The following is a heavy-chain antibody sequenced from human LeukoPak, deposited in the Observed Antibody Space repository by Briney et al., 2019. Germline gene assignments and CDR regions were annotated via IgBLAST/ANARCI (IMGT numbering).Heavy chain of an antibody. V-gene: IGHV1-69*04. CDR1: GGTFSSYA. CDR3: ARTITMIVVDRENDAFDI. CDR2: IIPILGIA. J-gene: IGHJ3*02. D-gene: IGHD3-22*01. Sequence: ASVKVSCKASGGTFSSYAISWVRQAPGQGLEWMGRIIPILGIANYAQKFQGRVTITADKSTSTAYMELSSLRSEDTAVYYCARTITMIVVDRENDAFDIWGQGTMVTVSS.